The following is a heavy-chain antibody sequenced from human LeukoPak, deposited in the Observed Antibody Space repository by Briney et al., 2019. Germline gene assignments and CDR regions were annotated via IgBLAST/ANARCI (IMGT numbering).Heavy chain of an antibody. CDR3: ARGSGIQLWFRNLGFDP. J-gene: IGHJ5*02. D-gene: IGHD5-18*01. V-gene: IGHV4-34*01. CDR1: GGSFSGYY. Sequence: SETLSLTCAVYGGSFSGYYWSWIRQPPGKGLEWIGEINHSGSTNYNPSLKSRVTISVDTSKNQFSLKLSSVTAADTAVYYCARGSGIQLWFRNLGFDPWGQGTLVTVSS. CDR2: INHSGST.